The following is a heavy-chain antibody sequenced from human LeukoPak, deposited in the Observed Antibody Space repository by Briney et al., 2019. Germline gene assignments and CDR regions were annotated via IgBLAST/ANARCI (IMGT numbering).Heavy chain of an antibody. CDR3: ARDSMITFGGVSYYFDY. D-gene: IGHD3-16*01. CDR2: ISYDGSNK. J-gene: IGHJ4*02. Sequence: GRSLRLSCAASGFTFSSYAMHWVRQAPGKGLEWVAVISYDGSNKYYADSVKGRFTISRDNSKNTLYLQMNSLRAEDTAVYYCARDSMITFGGVSYYFDYWGRGTLVTVSS. V-gene: IGHV3-30-3*01. CDR1: GFTFSSYA.